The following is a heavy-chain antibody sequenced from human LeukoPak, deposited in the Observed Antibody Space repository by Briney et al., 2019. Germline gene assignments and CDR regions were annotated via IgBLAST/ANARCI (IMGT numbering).Heavy chain of an antibody. D-gene: IGHD3-22*01. CDR3: AKVGYYNDSSGYYLDYFDY. V-gene: IGHV3-23*01. Sequence: GGSLRLSCAASGFTFSSYGMSWVRQAPGKGLEWVSAISGSGDSAYYADSVKGRFTISRDNSKNTLYLQMNSLRAEDTAVYYCAKVGYYNDSSGYYLDYFDYWGQGTLVSVSS. J-gene: IGHJ4*02. CDR1: GFTFSSYG. CDR2: ISGSGDSA.